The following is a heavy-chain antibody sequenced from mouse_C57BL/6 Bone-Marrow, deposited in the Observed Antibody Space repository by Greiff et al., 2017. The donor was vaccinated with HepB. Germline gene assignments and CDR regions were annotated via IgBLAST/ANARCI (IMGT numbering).Heavy chain of an antibody. V-gene: IGHV5-9-1*02. J-gene: IGHJ1*03. CDR1: GFTFSSYA. D-gene: IGHD1-1*01. CDR3: TRDHYGSWYFDV. Sequence: EVKLQESGEGLVKPGGSLKLSCAASGFTFSSYAMSWVRQTPEKRLEWVAYISSGGDYIYYADTVKGRFTISRDNARNTLYLQMSSLKSEDTAMYYGTRDHYGSWYFDVWGTGTTVTVSS. CDR2: ISSGGDYI.